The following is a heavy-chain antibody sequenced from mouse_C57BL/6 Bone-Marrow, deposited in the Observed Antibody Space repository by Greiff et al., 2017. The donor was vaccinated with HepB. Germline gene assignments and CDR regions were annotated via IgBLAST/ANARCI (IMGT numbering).Heavy chain of an antibody. V-gene: IGHV1-64*01. Sequence: QVQLQHPGAELVKPGASVKLSCKASGYTFTSYWMHWVKQRPGQGLEWIGMIHPNSGSTNYNEKFKSKATLTVDKSSSTAYMQLSSLTSEDSAVYYCARGAYYSNSWYFDVWGTGTTVTVSS. J-gene: IGHJ1*03. D-gene: IGHD2-5*01. CDR1: GYTFTSYW. CDR3: ARGAYYSNSWYFDV. CDR2: IHPNSGST.